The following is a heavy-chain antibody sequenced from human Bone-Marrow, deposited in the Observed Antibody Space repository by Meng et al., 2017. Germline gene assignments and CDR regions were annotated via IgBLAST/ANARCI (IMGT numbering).Heavy chain of an antibody. CDR1: GGSFSGYY. J-gene: IGHJ6*02. CDR3: ARVMDYGDHYYYYGMDV. D-gene: IGHD4-17*01. V-gene: IGHV4-34*01. CDR2: INHSGST. Sequence: GSRRLSCAVYGGSFSGYYWSWIRQPPGKGREWIGEINHSGSTNYNPSLKSRVTISVDTSKNQFSLKLSSVTAADTAVYYCARVMDYGDHYYYYGMDVWGQGTTVTVSS.